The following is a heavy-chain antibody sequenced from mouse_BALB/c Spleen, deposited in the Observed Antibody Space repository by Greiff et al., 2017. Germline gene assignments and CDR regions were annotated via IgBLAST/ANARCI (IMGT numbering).Heavy chain of an antibody. CDR3: TRSARVTDAMDY. D-gene: IGHD3-1*01. V-gene: IGHV1-69*02. CDR1: GYTFTSYW. J-gene: IGHJ4*01. CDR2: IYPSDSYT. Sequence: QVQLQQPGAELVRPGASVKLSCKASGYTFTSYWINWVKQRPGQGLEWIGNIYPSDSYTNYNQKFKDKATLTVDKSSSTAYMQLSSPTSEDSAVYYCTRSARVTDAMDYWGQGTSVTVSS.